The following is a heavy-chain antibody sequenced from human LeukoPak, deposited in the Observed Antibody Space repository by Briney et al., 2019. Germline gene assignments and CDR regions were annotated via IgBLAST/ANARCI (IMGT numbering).Heavy chain of an antibody. V-gene: IGHV3-23*01. J-gene: IGHJ4*02. CDR3: ARGSGSWGRDIDS. CDR2: ISSSGDST. CDR1: GFTSSSHG. Sequence: GGSLRLSCAASGFTSSSHGMSWVRQAPGKGLGWVSAISSSGDSTYYADSVKGRFTISRDNSKNTLYLQMNSLRAEDTAIYYCARGSGSWGRDIDSWGQGTLVTVSS. D-gene: IGHD3-10*01.